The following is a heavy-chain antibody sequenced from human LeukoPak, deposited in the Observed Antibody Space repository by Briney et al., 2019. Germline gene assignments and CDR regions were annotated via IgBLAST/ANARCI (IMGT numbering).Heavy chain of an antibody. V-gene: IGHV4-61*02. CDR1: DDSIHTVLYY. CDR3: ARVSESLGFDP. D-gene: IGHD1-14*01. CDR2: LYGSGNI. Sequence: TSETLSLTCTVSDDSIHTVLYYWSWVRQPAGKGLEWLGRLYGSGNINYNPSLQSRLTISVDTSKNQFSLKLSSVTAADTAVYYCARVSESLGFDPWGQGTLVTVSS. J-gene: IGHJ5*02.